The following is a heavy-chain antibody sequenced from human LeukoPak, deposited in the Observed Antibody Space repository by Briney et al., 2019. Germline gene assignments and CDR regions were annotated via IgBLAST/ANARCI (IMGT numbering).Heavy chain of an antibody. J-gene: IGHJ4*02. CDR3: ARENPSGYYNRPIDY. CDR1: GASISSYY. D-gene: IGHD3-22*01. CDR2: IYYSGSI. Sequence: SETLSLTCTVSGASISSYYWSWIRQPPGKGLEWIGDIYYSGSIKYNPSLKSRVTMSVDTSKNQFSLKLSSVTAADAAIYYCARENPSGYYNRPIDYWGQGTLVTVSS. V-gene: IGHV4-59*01.